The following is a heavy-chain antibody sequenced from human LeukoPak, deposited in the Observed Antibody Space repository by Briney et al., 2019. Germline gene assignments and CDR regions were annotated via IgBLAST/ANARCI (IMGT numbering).Heavy chain of an antibody. CDR1: GGSFSGYY. J-gene: IGHJ4*02. CDR3: ARGSNSSSWYNY. Sequence: KSSETLSLTCAVYGGSFSGYYWSWIRQPPGKGLEWIGEINHSGSTNYNPSLKSRVTISVDTSKNQFSLKLSSVTAADTAVYYCARGSNSSSWYNYWGQGTLVTVSS. V-gene: IGHV4-34*01. D-gene: IGHD6-13*01. CDR2: INHSGST.